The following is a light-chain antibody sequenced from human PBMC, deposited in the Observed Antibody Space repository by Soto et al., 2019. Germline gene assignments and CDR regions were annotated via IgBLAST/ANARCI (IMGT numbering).Light chain of an antibody. CDR1: QSVAANY. J-gene: IGKJ5*01. CDR3: QQRSNWPPIT. CDR2: GIS. V-gene: IGKV3D-20*02. Sequence: EVVLTQSPGTLSLSPGERATLSCRASQSVAANYLAWYQQKPGQAPRLLIYGISSRATGIPDRFRGSGSGTDFTLTISSLEPEDFAVYYCQQRSNWPPITFGQGTRLE.